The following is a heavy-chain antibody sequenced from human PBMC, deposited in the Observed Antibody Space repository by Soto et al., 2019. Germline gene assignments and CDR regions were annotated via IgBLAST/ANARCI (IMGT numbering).Heavy chain of an antibody. CDR2: IIPIFGTA. V-gene: IGHV1-69*13. Sequence: SVKVSCKASGGTFSSYAISWVRQAPGQGLEWMGGIIPIFGTANYAQKFQGRVTITADESTSTAYMELSSLRSEDTAVYYCARDVASISRYCGGDCYIFDYWGQGTLVTVSS. CDR1: GGTFSSYA. D-gene: IGHD2-21*02. J-gene: IGHJ4*02. CDR3: ARDVASISRYCGGDCYIFDY.